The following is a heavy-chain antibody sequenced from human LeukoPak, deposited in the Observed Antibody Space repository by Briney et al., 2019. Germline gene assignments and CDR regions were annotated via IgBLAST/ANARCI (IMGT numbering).Heavy chain of an antibody. CDR3: ARALMGSSSPGDY. CDR2: ISGSGGST. D-gene: IGHD6-6*01. V-gene: IGHV3-23*01. Sequence: GGSLRLSCAASGFTFSSYSMNWVRQAPGKGLEWVSAISGSGGSTYYADSVKGRFTISRDNSKNTLYLQMNSLRAEDTAVYYCARALMGSSSPGDYWGQGTLVTVSS. J-gene: IGHJ4*02. CDR1: GFTFSSYS.